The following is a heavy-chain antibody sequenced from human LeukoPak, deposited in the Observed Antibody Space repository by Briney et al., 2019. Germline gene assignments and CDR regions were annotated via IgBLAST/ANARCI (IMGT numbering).Heavy chain of an antibody. Sequence: SETLSLTCSVSNGAVKDYYWTWIRQPPGQGLEWIGNFLYTGTTTYKASLDSRLIISVDKSKNTVSLKLFSVTAADTAVYYCATLVYSGSRYHFDTWGQGTLVTVSS. D-gene: IGHD1-26*01. V-gene: IGHV4-59*02. CDR2: FLYTGTT. CDR1: NGAVKDYY. J-gene: IGHJ4*02. CDR3: ATLVYSGSRYHFDT.